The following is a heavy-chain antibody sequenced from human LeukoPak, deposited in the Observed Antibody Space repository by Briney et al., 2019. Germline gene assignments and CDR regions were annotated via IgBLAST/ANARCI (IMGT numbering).Heavy chain of an antibody. V-gene: IGHV4-34*01. Sequence: SETLSLTCAVYGGSFSGYYWSWIRQPPGKGLEWTGEINHSGSTNYNPSLKSRVTISVDTSKNQFSLKLSSVTAADTAVYYCARGRRDPITMARGVNRGNWFDPWGQGTLVTVSS. CDR2: INHSGST. D-gene: IGHD3-10*01. CDR1: GGSFSGYY. J-gene: IGHJ5*02. CDR3: ARGRRDPITMARGVNRGNWFDP.